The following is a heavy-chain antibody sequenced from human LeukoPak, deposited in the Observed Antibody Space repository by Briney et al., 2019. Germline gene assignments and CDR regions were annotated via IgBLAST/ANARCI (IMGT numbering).Heavy chain of an antibody. CDR1: GCSISSSISY. V-gene: IGHV4-39*01. CDR3: ARRIVGVIDAFDY. Sequence: PSETLSLTCTCSGCSISSSISYWSCIRHPPGKGLEWIATIYYSGSTYYSPSLKSRVTISVDTSKNQFSLKVTSMTAADTAVYYCARRIVGVIDAFDYWGQGALVTVSS. CDR2: IYYSGST. J-gene: IGHJ4*02. D-gene: IGHD1-26*01.